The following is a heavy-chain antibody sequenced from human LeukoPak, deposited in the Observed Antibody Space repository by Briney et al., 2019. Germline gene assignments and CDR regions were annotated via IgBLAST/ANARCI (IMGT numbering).Heavy chain of an antibody. CDR3: ARGSGYHTY. Sequence: SETLSLTCTVSGGSISSYYWSWIRQPAGKGLEWIGRISTSGSPNYSPSFKRRVTMSVATSKNQFSLRLTSVPASDTAIYYCARGSGYHTYWGQGTLVTVSS. J-gene: IGHJ4*02. D-gene: IGHD3-3*01. CDR2: ISTSGSP. CDR1: GGSISSYY. V-gene: IGHV4-4*07.